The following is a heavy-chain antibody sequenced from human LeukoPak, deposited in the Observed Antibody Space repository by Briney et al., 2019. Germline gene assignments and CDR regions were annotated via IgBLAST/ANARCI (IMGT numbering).Heavy chain of an antibody. CDR1: FLTFSAYG. CDR3: ARDFGEGQWLEGSDNAFDI. J-gene: IGHJ3*02. V-gene: IGHV3-30*03. D-gene: IGHD6-19*01. CDR2: ISSDETDR. Sequence: GGSLRLSCEASFLTFSAYGMHWVRQAPGKGLEWVAFISSDETDRYYADSVKGRFFISRDNSKKTLFLQMDSLRLEDTAVYYCARDFGEGQWLEGSDNAFDIWGQGTMVIVSS.